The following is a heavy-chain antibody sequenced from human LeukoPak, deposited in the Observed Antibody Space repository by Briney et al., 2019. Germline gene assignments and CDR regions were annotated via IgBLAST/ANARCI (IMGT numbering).Heavy chain of an antibody. D-gene: IGHD6-13*01. CDR2: ISYDGSNK. Sequence: GGSLRLSCAASGFTFSSYGMHWVRQAPGKGLEWVAVISYDGSNKYYADSVKGRFTISRDNSKNTLYLQMNSLRAEDTAVYYCARSLSRSSSLTPFDYWGQGTLVTVSS. CDR1: GFTFSSYG. J-gene: IGHJ4*02. V-gene: IGHV3-30*03. CDR3: ARSLSRSSSLTPFDY.